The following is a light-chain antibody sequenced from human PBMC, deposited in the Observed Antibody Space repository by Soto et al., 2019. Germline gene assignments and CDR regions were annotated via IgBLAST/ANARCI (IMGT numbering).Light chain of an antibody. V-gene: IGKV3-15*01. J-gene: IGKJ5*01. Sequence: ERVMTQSPDTLSVSPGERATLSCRASQSVSTNLAWYQQKPGQAPRLLIYDASTRATGIPARFSGSGSGTEFTLTISSLQSEDFAVYYCQQYGSSLTFSQGTRLEIK. CDR3: QQYGSSLT. CDR1: QSVSTN. CDR2: DAS.